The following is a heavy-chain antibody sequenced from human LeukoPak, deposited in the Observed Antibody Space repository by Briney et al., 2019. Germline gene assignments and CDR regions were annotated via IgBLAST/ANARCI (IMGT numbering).Heavy chain of an antibody. D-gene: IGHD3-22*01. J-gene: IGHJ4*02. CDR2: ISGSGGST. Sequence: PGGSLRLSCAASGSTFSSYAMSWVRQAPGKGLEWVSAISGSGGSTYYADSVKGRFTISRDNSKNTLYLQMNSLRAEDTAVYYCAKDPPYYYDSSGHGAYWGQGTLVTVSS. CDR1: GSTFSSYA. V-gene: IGHV3-23*01. CDR3: AKDPPYYYDSSGHGAY.